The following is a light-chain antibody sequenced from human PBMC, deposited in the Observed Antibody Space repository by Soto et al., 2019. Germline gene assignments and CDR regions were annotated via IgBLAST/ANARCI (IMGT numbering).Light chain of an antibody. CDR3: QQYNSYPWT. V-gene: IGKV1-5*01. CDR2: DAS. Sequence: DTQMTQSTSTLCASIGDRFTSTRLASQSISTWLAWYQHKPGKATKLLIFDASSLENGVTSRFSGSGSGTEFTLTISSLQPDDFATYYCQQYNSYPWTVGQVTKVEIK. J-gene: IGKJ1*01. CDR1: QSISTW.